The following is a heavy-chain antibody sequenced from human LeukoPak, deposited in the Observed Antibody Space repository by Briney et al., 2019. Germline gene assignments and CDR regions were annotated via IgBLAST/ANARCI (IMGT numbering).Heavy chain of an antibody. CDR3: AKMAVRVAASYIDY. J-gene: IGHJ4*02. D-gene: IGHD6-19*01. CDR2: ISSSGSTI. CDR1: GLTFSSYE. Sequence: GGSLRLSCAASGLTFSSYEMNWVRQAPGKGLEWVSYISSSGSTIYYADSVKGRFTISRDNSKNTLYLQMNSLRVEDTAVYYCAKMAVRVAASYIDYWGQGTLVTVSS. V-gene: IGHV3-48*03.